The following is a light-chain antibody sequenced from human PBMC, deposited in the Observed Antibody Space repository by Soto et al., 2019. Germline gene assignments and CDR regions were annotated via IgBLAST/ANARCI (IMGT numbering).Light chain of an antibody. CDR3: QQYHSYSWT. CDR1: QNIRSW. Sequence: DIQMTQSPSALSASVGDRVTITCRTSQNIRSWLAWYQQKPGKAPKLLIYKASTLESGVTSRFSGSGSGTEFTLAISSLQPDDFATYYCQQYHSYSWTFGQGTKVDIK. CDR2: KAS. J-gene: IGKJ1*01. V-gene: IGKV1-5*03.